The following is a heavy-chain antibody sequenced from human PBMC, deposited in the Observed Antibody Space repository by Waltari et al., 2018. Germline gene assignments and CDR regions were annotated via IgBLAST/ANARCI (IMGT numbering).Heavy chain of an antibody. CDR3: ARDMWPFLTTVTTWGAFDI. Sequence: EVQLVESGGGLVQPGGSLRLSCAASGFTFSSYEMNWFRQAPGTGLEWVSYISSSGSTIYYADSVKGRFTISRDNAKNSLYLQMNSLRAEDTAVYYCARDMWPFLTTVTTWGAFDIWGQGTMVTVSS. D-gene: IGHD4-17*01. V-gene: IGHV3-48*03. CDR2: ISSSGSTI. CDR1: GFTFSSYE. J-gene: IGHJ3*02.